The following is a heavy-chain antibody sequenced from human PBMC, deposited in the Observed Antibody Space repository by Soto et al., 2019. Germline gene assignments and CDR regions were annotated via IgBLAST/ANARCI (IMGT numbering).Heavy chain of an antibody. V-gene: IGHV3-33*01. J-gene: IGHJ6*02. CDR1: GFTFSSYG. CDR2: IWYDGSNK. Sequence: GGSLRLSCAASGFTFSSYGMHWVRQAPGKGLEWVAVIWYDGSNKYYADSVKGRFTISRDNSKNTLYLQMNSLRAEDTAVYYCAREGQPLRYFDWGNYYYYGMDVWGQGTTVTVSS. D-gene: IGHD3-9*01. CDR3: AREGQPLRYFDWGNYYYYGMDV.